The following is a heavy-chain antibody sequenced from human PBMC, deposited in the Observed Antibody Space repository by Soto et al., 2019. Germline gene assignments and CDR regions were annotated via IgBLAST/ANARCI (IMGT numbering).Heavy chain of an antibody. CDR2: IIPYYNTL. CDR1: EGSFNSYA. J-gene: IGHJ4*02. D-gene: IGHD6-13*01. CDR3: ASGASRWYPYFFDS. Sequence: QAQVVQSGAEVRKPGSSVKLSCKASEGSFNSYAIAWVRQAPGQGLEWMGGIIPYYNTLNYAQKFQDRVTITADDSTNTVYMELSSLRSDDTAVYFCASGASRWYPYFFDSWAQGTLVTVSS. V-gene: IGHV1-69*01.